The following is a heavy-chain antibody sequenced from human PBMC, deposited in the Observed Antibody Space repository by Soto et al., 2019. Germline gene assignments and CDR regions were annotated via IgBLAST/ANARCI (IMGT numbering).Heavy chain of an antibody. Sequence: QVQLVQSGAEVKKPGASVKVSCKASGYTFTSYGISWVRQAPGQGLEWMGWINPYNGNTNYAQKLQGRVTMTTDTATNSAYMELRSLRTDATAVDYCARDWFGIEYWGQGTLVTVSS. CDR1: GYTFTSYG. D-gene: IGHD3-16*01. V-gene: IGHV1-18*01. CDR2: INPYNGNT. CDR3: ARDWFGIEY. J-gene: IGHJ4*02.